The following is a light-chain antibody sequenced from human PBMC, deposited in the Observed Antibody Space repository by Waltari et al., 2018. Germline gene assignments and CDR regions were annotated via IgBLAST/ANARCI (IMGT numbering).Light chain of an antibody. CDR3: QQYSSFST. CDR1: QSVGTW. CDR2: MAS. V-gene: IGKV1-5*03. Sequence: DIQMTQSPSTLSASVGDRVTLSCRASQSVGTWLAWYQQKPGKAPKFLIYMASSLESGVQARFSGSGSGTEFTLTINSLQPEDFATYFCQQYSSFSTFGQGTKVDI. J-gene: IGKJ2*01.